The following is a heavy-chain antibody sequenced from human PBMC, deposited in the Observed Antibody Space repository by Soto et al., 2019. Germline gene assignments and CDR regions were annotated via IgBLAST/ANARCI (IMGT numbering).Heavy chain of an antibody. CDR3: ASATVVAATFDF. V-gene: IGHV3-21*01. CDR1: GFAFRSYN. J-gene: IGHJ4*02. D-gene: IGHD2-15*01. Sequence: LRLSCAASGFAFRSYNMNWVRQAPGKGLEWVASISSGSSNIYYADSVKGRFTISRDNAKNSLFLQMDSLRAEDSAVYYCASATVVAATFDFWGQGTLVTVSS. CDR2: ISSGSSNI.